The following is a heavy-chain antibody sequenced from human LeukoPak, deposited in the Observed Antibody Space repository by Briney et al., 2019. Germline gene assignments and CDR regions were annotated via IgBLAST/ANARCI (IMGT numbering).Heavy chain of an antibody. CDR3: TRHPPNYYDSSGHDY. D-gene: IGHD3-22*01. Sequence: GGSLRLPCAASGFTFSGSAMHWVRQASGKGLEWVGRIRSKANSYATAYAASVKGRFTISRDDSKNTAYLQMNSLKTEDTAVYYCTRHPPNYYDSSGHDYWGQGTLVTVSA. CDR2: IRSKANSYAT. CDR1: GFTFSGSA. J-gene: IGHJ4*02. V-gene: IGHV3-73*01.